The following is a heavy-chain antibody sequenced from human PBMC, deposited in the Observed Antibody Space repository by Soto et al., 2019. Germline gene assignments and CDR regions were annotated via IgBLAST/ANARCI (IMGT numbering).Heavy chain of an antibody. J-gene: IGHJ1*01. V-gene: IGHV1-69*06. CDR1: GETCRMDV. D-gene: IGHD6-6*01. CDR3: ARGVSMAGRPGFFHH. Sequence: SVKVSCKAPGETCRMDVISCVLQAPVQGLEWLGGITPMSGTTDYAQKFQGRVTISADKSTGTAYFELSSLTFDDTGVYYCARGVSMAGRPGFFHHWGQGSLVTVSS. CDR2: ITPMSGTT.